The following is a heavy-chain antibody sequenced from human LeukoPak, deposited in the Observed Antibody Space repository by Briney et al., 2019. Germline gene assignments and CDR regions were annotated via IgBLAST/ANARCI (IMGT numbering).Heavy chain of an antibody. CDR2: IYYSGKT. Sequence: PSETLSLTCTVSGGSISRSQYYWAWIRQPLEKGLEWIGTIYYSGKTFYNPSLKSRVTISIDTSKNQFSLNLNSVTAADTSVYYCSRHEHKAVAGDTWGQGILVTVSS. V-gene: IGHV4-39*01. CDR1: GGSISRSQYY. J-gene: IGHJ5*02. D-gene: IGHD6-19*01. CDR3: SRHEHKAVAGDT.